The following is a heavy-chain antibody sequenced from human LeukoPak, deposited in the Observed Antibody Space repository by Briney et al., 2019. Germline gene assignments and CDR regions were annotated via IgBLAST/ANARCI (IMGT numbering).Heavy chain of an antibody. CDR2: ISSSGSTI. CDR1: GFTFSDYY. J-gene: IGHJ4*02. CDR3: ASVIWFGELLYFDY. D-gene: IGHD3-10*01. V-gene: IGHV3-11*04. Sequence: GGSLRLSCAASGFTFSDYYMSWIRQAPGKGLEWVSYISSSGSTIYYADSVKGRFTISRDNAKNSLYLQMNSLRAEDTAVYYCASVIWFGELLYFDYWGQGTLVTVSS.